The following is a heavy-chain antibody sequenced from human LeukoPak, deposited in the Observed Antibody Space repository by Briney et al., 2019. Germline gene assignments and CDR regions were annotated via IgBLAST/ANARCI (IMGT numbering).Heavy chain of an antibody. V-gene: IGHV3-30*18. Sequence: GGSLRLSCAASGFTFSSYGMHWVRQAPGKGLEWVAVISYDGSNKYYADSVKGRFTISRDNSKNTLYLQMNSLRAEDTAVYYCAKDTLVTGGRVSPHNWFDLWGQGTLVTVSS. CDR2: ISYDGSNK. D-gene: IGHD3-16*01. CDR3: AKDTLVTGGRVSPHNWFDL. J-gene: IGHJ5*02. CDR1: GFTFSSYG.